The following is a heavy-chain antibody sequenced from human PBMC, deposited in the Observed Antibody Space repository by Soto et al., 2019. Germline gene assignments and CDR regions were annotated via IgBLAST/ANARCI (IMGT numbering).Heavy chain of an antibody. Sequence: EVQLVESGGGLIQPGGSLRLSCAASGFTVSSNYMIWVRQAPGKGLEWVSVIYSGGSTYYADSVKGRFTSSRDNSKNTLYLQMNSLRAEDTAVYYCARTGIAVTGTIFDYWGQGTLVTVSS. CDR2: IYSGGST. D-gene: IGHD6-19*01. V-gene: IGHV3-53*01. CDR1: GFTVSSNY. J-gene: IGHJ4*02. CDR3: ARTGIAVTGTIFDY.